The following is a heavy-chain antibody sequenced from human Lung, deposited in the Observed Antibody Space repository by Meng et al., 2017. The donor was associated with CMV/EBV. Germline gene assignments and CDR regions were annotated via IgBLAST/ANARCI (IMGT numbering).Heavy chain of an antibody. J-gene: IGHJ2*01. Sequence: QVLLVQSGADAKKPGASMQVSCKASGYIFTNYDISWVRQAPGQGLEWMGWISVKNGEAKYPQNFQGRVTMTTDTTTSTAYMELRSLTSDDTAVYYCARYVPNGSFWYLDFWGRGTLVTVSS. D-gene: IGHD6-13*01. CDR2: ISVKNGEA. V-gene: IGHV1-18*01. CDR1: GYIFTNYD. CDR3: ARYVPNGSFWYLDF.